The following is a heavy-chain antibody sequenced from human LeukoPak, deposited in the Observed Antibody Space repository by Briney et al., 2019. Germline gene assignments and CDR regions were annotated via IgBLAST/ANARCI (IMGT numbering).Heavy chain of an antibody. V-gene: IGHV4-4*07. J-gene: IGHJ6*02. CDR3: ARDGRYYGSGSYYTYYYYGMDV. CDR2: IYTSWST. Sequence: SETLSLTCTVSGGSISSYYWSWIRQPAGKGLEWIGRIYTSWSTNYTPSLKSRVTMSVDTSKNQLSLKLRSVTAADTAVYYCARDGRYYGSGSYYTYYYYGMDVWGQGTTVTVSS. CDR1: GGSISSYY. D-gene: IGHD3-10*01.